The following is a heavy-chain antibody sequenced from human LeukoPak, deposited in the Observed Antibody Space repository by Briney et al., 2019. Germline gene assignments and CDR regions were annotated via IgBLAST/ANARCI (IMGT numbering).Heavy chain of an antibody. CDR2: ITGSGRST. J-gene: IGHJ4*02. CDR3: TTGIRGD. CDR1: GFTFSSYA. V-gene: IGHV3-23*01. D-gene: IGHD3-10*01. Sequence: GGSLRLSCAASGFTFSSYAMSWVRQAPGKGLEWVSTITGSGRSTYYADSVKGRFTISRDNSKNTLYLQMNSLKTEDTAVYYCTTGIRGDWGQGTLVTVSS.